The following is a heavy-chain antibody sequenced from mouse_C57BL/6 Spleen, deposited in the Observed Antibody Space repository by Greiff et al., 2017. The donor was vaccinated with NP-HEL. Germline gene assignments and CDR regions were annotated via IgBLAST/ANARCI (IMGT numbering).Heavy chain of an antibody. CDR1: GYTFTSYW. Sequence: VQLQQPGAELVKPGASVKMSCKASGYTFTSYWITWVKQRPGQGLEWIGVIYPGSGSTNYNEKFKSKATLTVDTSSSTAYMQLSSLTSEDSAVYDCARAIYYDYARDYWGQGTSVTVSS. V-gene: IGHV1-55*01. CDR3: ARAIYYDYARDY. J-gene: IGHJ4*01. D-gene: IGHD2-4*01. CDR2: IYPGSGST.